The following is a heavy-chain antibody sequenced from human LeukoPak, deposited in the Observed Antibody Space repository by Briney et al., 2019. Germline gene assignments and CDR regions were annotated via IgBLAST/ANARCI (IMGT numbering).Heavy chain of an antibody. Sequence: SETLSLTCTVSGVSISSYYCSWIRQPPGKGLEWLGYIYHSGSTNYNPSLKSRVTISVDTSKNQFSLKLSSVTAADTAVYYCARLHYDSSGYYYFDYWGQGTLVTVSS. CDR3: ARLHYDSSGYYYFDY. D-gene: IGHD3-22*01. CDR2: IYHSGST. V-gene: IGHV4-59*01. CDR1: GVSISSYY. J-gene: IGHJ4*02.